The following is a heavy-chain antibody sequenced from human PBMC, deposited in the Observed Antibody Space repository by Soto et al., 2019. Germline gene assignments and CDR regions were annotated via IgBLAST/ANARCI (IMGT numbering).Heavy chain of an antibody. V-gene: IGHV3-7*01. D-gene: IGHD6-19*01. CDR1: GFTFSSFW. Sequence: EVLLVESGGGLVQPGGSLRLSCAASGFTFSSFWMSWVRQAPGKGLEWMAIINGDASETVYVDSVKGRFTISRDNTKNAVYLQMNSLRADDTAVYYGVGGDGWYLDYGGQGALLTVSS. CDR2: INGDASET. CDR3: VGGDGWYLDY. J-gene: IGHJ4*02.